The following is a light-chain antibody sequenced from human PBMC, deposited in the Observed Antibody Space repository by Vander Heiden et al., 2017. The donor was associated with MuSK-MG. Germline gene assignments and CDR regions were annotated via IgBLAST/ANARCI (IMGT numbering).Light chain of an antibody. CDR3: QQDDSTPLT. V-gene: IGKV4-1*01. Sequence: DIVMTPSPESLAVSLGERATIHCKSSQSVLYSSNNKNYLAWFQQKPGQPPKLLIYWASTRESGVPDRFSGSGSGTHFTLTISSLQAEDVAVYYCQQDDSTPLTFGGGTKVEIK. J-gene: IGKJ4*01. CDR1: QSVLYSSNNKNY. CDR2: WAS.